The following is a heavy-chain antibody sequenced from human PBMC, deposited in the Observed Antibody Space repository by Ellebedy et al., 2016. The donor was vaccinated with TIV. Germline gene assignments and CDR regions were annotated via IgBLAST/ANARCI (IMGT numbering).Heavy chain of an antibody. J-gene: IGHJ6*02. CDR1: GYSFTSYW. CDR2: IYPGDSDT. CDR3: ARLGHRTDKNYYYYGMDV. Sequence: GESLKISCKCSGYSFTSYWIGWVRQMSGKGLEWMGIIYPGDSDTRYSPSFQGQVTISADKSISTAYLQWSSLKASDTAMYYCARLGHRTDKNYYYYGMDVWGQGTTVTVSS. D-gene: IGHD2-2*01. V-gene: IGHV5-51*01.